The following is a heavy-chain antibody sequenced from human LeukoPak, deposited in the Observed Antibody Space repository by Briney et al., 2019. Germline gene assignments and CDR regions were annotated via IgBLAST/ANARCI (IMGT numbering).Heavy chain of an antibody. Sequence: GGSLRLSCAVSGFTFTSYWMSWVRQAPGKGLEWVANIRQDGSEKYYVDSVKGRFSISRDNAKKSPYLQMNSLRADDTAVYYCARENVDYDFWSGYPNWFDPWGQGTLVTVSS. J-gene: IGHJ5*02. CDR3: ARENVDYDFWSGYPNWFDP. CDR1: GFTFTSYW. V-gene: IGHV3-7*05. D-gene: IGHD3-3*01. CDR2: IRQDGSEK.